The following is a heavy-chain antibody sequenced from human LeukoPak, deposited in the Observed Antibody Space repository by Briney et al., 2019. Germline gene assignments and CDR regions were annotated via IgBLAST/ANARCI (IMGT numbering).Heavy chain of an antibody. V-gene: IGHV3-21*01. J-gene: IGHJ4*02. D-gene: IGHD6-19*01. Sequence: GGSLRLSCAASGFTFSSNTMNWVRQAPGKGLEWVSCISSSGSYIYYADSVKGRFTISRDNAKNSLYLQMNSLRAEDSAVYYCASGGIAVAGPPFGYWGQGSLVTVSS. CDR2: ISSSGSYI. CDR3: ASGGIAVAGPPFGY. CDR1: GFTFSSNT.